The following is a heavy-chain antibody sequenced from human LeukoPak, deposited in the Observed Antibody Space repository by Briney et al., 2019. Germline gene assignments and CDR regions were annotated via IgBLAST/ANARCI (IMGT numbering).Heavy chain of an antibody. D-gene: IGHD2-2*01. CDR3: ARDRCSSTSCYYYSYYMDV. CDR1: GFTLSSYW. Sequence: PGGSLRLSCAASGFTLSSYWMSWVRQAPGKGLEWVANIKQDGSEKYYVDSVKGRFTISRDNAKNSLYLQMNSLRAEDTAVYYCARDRCSSTSCYYYSYYMDVWGKGTTVTVSS. CDR2: IKQDGSEK. J-gene: IGHJ6*03. V-gene: IGHV3-7*01.